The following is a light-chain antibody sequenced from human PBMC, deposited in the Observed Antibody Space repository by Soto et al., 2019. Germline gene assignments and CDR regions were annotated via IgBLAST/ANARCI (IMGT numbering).Light chain of an antibody. CDR3: QQRTNSPIT. V-gene: IGKV3D-11*01. CDR1: QGGTSY. J-gene: IGKJ5*01. CDR2: DAS. Sequence: VLSQSPATLSLSPGERATPYCRASQGGTSYLAWYQQKPGQAPRLLIYDASNRAPGIPARFSGSGPGTDFTLTISSLEPEDFAVYYCQQRTNSPITFGQGTKLEN.